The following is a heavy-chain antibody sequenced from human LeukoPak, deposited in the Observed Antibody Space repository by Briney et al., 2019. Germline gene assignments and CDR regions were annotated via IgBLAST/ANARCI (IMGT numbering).Heavy chain of an antibody. V-gene: IGHV3-30*03. D-gene: IGHD2-2*01. J-gene: IGHJ4*02. CDR3: ARDSYCSSTSCPLSYFDY. CDR2: ISYDGSNK. Sequence: GGSLRLSCAASGFTFSSYGMHWVRQAPGKGLEWVAVISYDGSNKYYADSVKGRFTISRDNAKNSPYLQMNSLRAEDTAVYYCARDSYCSSTSCPLSYFDYWGQGTLVTVSS. CDR1: GFTFSSYG.